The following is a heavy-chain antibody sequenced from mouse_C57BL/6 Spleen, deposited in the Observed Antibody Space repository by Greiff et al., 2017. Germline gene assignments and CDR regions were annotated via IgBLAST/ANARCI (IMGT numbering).Heavy chain of an antibody. CDR3: ARQDYDGAWFAY. J-gene: IGHJ3*01. Sequence: EVQLVESGGGLVQPGESLKLSCESNEYEFPSHDMSWVRKTPEKRLELVAAINSDGGSTYYPDTMERRFIISRDNTKKTLYLQMSSLGSEDSALYYCARQDYDGAWFAYWGQGTLVTVSA. V-gene: IGHV5-2*01. CDR2: INSDGGST. CDR1: EYEFPSHD. D-gene: IGHD2-4*01.